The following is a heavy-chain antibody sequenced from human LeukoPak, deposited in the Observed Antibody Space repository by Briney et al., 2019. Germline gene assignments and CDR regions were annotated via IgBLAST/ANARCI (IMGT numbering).Heavy chain of an antibody. CDR1: GGSISSSSYY. Sequence: KPSETLSLTCTVSGGSISSSSYYWGWIRQPPGKGLEWIGSIYYSGSTYYNPSLKSRVTISVDTSKNQFSLKLSSVTAADTAVYYCARRLPRYNWNYAPNWFDPWGQGTLVTVSS. D-gene: IGHD1-7*01. V-gene: IGHV4-39*01. CDR3: ARRLPRYNWNYAPNWFDP. CDR2: IYYSGST. J-gene: IGHJ5*02.